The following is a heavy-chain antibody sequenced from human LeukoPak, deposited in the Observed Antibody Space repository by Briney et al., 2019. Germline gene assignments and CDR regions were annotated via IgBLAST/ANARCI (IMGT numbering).Heavy chain of an antibody. V-gene: IGHV1-18*01. CDR2: ISVYNGNT. CDR3: ARVYYDILTGYYDFDY. CDR1: GYTFTSYG. Sequence: ASVKVSCKASGYTFTSYGVNWVRQAPGQGLEWMGWISVYNGNTNYAQKLQDRVTMTTDTSTSTAYMELRSLRSDDTAVYYCARVYYDILTGYYDFDYWGQGTLVTVSS. J-gene: IGHJ4*02. D-gene: IGHD3-9*01.